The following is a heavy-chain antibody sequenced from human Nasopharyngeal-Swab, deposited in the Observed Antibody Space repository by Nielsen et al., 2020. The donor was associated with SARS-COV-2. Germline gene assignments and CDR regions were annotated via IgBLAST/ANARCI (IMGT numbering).Heavy chain of an antibody. Sequence: GESLKISFAASGFIFRSYAMSWVRQAPGKGLELVSAISGSGGSTYYADSVKGRFTISRDNSKNTLYLQMNSLRAEDTAVYYCAKPATTGTSYFDYWGQGTLVTVSS. D-gene: IGHD1-1*01. CDR3: AKPATTGTSYFDY. CDR2: ISGSGGST. V-gene: IGHV3-23*01. CDR1: GFIFRSYA. J-gene: IGHJ4*02.